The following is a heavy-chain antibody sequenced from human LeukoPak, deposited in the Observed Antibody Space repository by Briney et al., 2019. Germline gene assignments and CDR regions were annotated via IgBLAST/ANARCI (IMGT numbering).Heavy chain of an antibody. J-gene: IGHJ4*02. Sequence: GGSLRLSCAASGFTFSSYAMSWVRQAPGKGLEWVSAISGSGGSTYYAGSVKGRFTISRDNSKNTLYLQMNSLRAEDTAVYYWAKVGGGGYFDWLSHYFDYWGQGTLVTVSS. D-gene: IGHD3-9*01. CDR3: AKVGGGGYFDWLSHYFDY. CDR1: GFTFSSYA. CDR2: ISGSGGST. V-gene: IGHV3-23*01.